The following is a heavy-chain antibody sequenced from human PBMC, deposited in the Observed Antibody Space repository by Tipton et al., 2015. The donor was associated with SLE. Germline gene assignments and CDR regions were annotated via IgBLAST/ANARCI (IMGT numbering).Heavy chain of an antibody. D-gene: IGHD3-10*01. V-gene: IGHV4-38-2*02. CDR2: IYHSGTT. CDR3: AGTPDRGSSDFNY. J-gene: IGHJ4*02. Sequence: TLSLTCTVSGYSISSGYYWGWIRQPPGKGLEWIGSIYHSGTTFYSPSLKSQVTISLDTSKKQFSLKLRSVTAADTAVYYCAGTPDRGSSDFNYWGQGTLVTVSS. CDR1: GYSISSGYY.